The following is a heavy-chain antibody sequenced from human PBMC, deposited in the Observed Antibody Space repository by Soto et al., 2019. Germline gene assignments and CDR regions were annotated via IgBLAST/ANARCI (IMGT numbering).Heavy chain of an antibody. V-gene: IGHV4-59*03. D-gene: IGHD1-26*01. J-gene: IGHJ4*02. CDR3: VRWVGQFDY. Sequence: QVQLQESGPGLVKPSETLSLTCSVSGGSISGFHWSWIRQPPGKGLEWIGYVYYTGSTNYNPSFKSRVTISVDTSKNQFSLKLTSVTAADTAVYYCVRWVGQFDYWGQGTLVTVSS. CDR2: VYYTGST. CDR1: GGSISGFH.